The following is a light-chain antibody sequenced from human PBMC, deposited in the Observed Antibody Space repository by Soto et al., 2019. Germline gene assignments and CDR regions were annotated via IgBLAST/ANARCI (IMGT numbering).Light chain of an antibody. V-gene: IGLV2-18*02. Sequence: QSALTQPPSVSGSPGQSVTISCTGTSSDVDSYNRVSWYQQPPGTAPKLMIYEVSNRPSGVPDRFSGSKSGNTASLTISGLQAEDEADYYCSSYTSSSTLFGTGTKVTVL. CDR3: SSYTSSSTL. CDR1: SSDVDSYNR. CDR2: EVS. J-gene: IGLJ1*01.